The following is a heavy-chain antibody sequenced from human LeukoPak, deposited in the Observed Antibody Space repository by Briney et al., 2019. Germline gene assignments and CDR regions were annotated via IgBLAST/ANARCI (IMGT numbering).Heavy chain of an antibody. D-gene: IGHD3-16*02. V-gene: IGHV3-23*01. Sequence: GGSLRLSCVVSGLTFSNYDMSWVRQAPGKGLEWVSTISISGDNTSYPDSVKGRFTISRDNSKNTLYLQMNSLRAEDTAVYYCAYRTGFDYWGQGTLVTVSS. J-gene: IGHJ4*02. CDR2: ISISGDNT. CDR3: AYRTGFDY. CDR1: GLTFSNYD.